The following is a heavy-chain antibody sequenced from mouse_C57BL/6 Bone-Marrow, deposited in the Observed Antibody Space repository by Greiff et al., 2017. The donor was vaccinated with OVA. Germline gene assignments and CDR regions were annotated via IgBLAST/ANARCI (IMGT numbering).Heavy chain of an antibody. V-gene: IGHV1-59*01. J-gene: IGHJ3*01. CDR2: IDPSDSYT. Sequence: QVQLKQPGAELVRPGTSVKLSCKASGYTFTSYWMHWVKQRPGQGLEWIGVIDPSDSYTNYNQKFKGKATLTVDTSSSTAYMQLSSLTSEDSAVYYCARNYGSAYWGQGTLVTVSA. CDR3: ARNYGSAY. D-gene: IGHD1-1*01. CDR1: GYTFTSYW.